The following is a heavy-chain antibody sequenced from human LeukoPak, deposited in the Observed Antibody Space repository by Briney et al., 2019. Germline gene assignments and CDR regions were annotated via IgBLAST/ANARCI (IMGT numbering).Heavy chain of an antibody. D-gene: IGHD2-2*01. CDR3: ARSRDIVVVPAAGNYYYYMDV. CDR1: GGTFSSYA. V-gene: IGHV1-69*05. CDR2: ITPIFGTA. Sequence: SVKVSCKASGGTFSSYAISWVRQAPGQGLEWMGGITPIFGTANYAQKLQGRVTITTDESTSTAYMELSMLRSEDTAVYYCARSRDIVVVPAAGNYYYYMDVWGKGTTVTVSS. J-gene: IGHJ6*03.